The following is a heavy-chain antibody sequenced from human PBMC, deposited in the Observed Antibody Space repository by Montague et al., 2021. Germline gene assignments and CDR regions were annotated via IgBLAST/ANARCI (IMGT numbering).Heavy chain of an antibody. Sequence: SLRLSCAASGFSFSSHWMHWVRQDPGRGLLWVSRVSTDGSSTNYADSVKGRFTISRDNAKNTLYLQMNSLRAEDTAVYYCARGGGGYLDYWGQGTLVTVSS. CDR3: ARGGGGYLDY. CDR2: VSTDGSST. J-gene: IGHJ4*03. V-gene: IGHV3-74*01. CDR1: GFSFSSHW. D-gene: IGHD1-26*01.